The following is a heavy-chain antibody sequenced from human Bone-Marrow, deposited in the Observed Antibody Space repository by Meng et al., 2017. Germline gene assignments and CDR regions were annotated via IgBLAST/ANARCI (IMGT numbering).Heavy chain of an antibody. J-gene: IGHJ4*02. CDR1: GFTFSNAW. CDR2: IKSKTDGGKT. V-gene: IGHV3-15*01. CDR3: TTETTYYYDSSGYREPDY. Sequence: GESLKISCAASGFTFSNAWMSWVRQAPGKGLEWVGRIKSKTDGGKTDYAAPVKGRFTISRDDSKNTLYLQMNSLKTEDTAVYYCTTETTYYYDSSGYREPDYWGQGTLVTVSS. D-gene: IGHD3-22*01.